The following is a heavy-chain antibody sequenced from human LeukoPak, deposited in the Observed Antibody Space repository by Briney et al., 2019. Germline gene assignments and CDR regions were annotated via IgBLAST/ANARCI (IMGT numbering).Heavy chain of an antibody. CDR1: GFTFSSYW. D-gene: IGHD3-10*01. CDR2: INSDGRST. J-gene: IGHJ3*02. V-gene: IGHV3-74*01. Sequence: GGSLRLSCAASGFTFSSYWMHWVRQAPGKGLVWVSRINSDGRSTSYADSVKGRFTISRDNAKNTLYLQMNSLRAEDTAVYYCARGGSGRTQDDTFDIWGQGTMVTVSS. CDR3: ARGGSGRTQDDTFDI.